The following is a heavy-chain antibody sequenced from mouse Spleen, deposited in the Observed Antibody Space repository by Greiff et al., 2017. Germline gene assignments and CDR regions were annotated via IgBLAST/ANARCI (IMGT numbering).Heavy chain of an antibody. V-gene: IGHV1-26*01. CDR1: GYTFTDYY. Sequence: EVQLQQSGPELVKPGASVKISCKASGYTFTDYYMNWVKQSHGQSLEWIGDINPNNGGTSYNQKFKGKATLTVDKSSSTAYMELRSLTSEDSAVYYCARSSYDYDVYYYAMDYWGQGTSVTVSS. D-gene: IGHD2-4*01. CDR2: INPNNGGT. CDR3: ARSSYDYDVYYYAMDY. J-gene: IGHJ4*01.